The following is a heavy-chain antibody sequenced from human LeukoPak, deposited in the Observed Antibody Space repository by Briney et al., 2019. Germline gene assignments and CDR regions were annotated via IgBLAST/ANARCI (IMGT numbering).Heavy chain of an antibody. CDR1: GGSFSGYY. J-gene: IGHJ4*02. CDR3: ARATYIPVPGTWSLDY. D-gene: IGHD6-19*01. CDR2: IDHSGST. Sequence: SETLSLTCAVYGGSFSGYYWSWIRQPPGKGLEWIGEIDHSGSTNYNPSLKSRFIISVDTFKNQFSLKVSSVTAADTAVYYCARATYIPVPGTWSLDYWGQGTLVTVSS. V-gene: IGHV4-34*01.